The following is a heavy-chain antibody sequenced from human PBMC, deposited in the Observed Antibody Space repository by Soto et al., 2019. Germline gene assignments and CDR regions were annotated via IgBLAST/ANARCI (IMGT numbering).Heavy chain of an antibody. Sequence: GESLKISCKGSGYSFTIYWIGWVRQMPGKGLEWMGIIYPGDSDTRYSPSFQGQVTISADNSISTAYLQWSSLKASDTAMYYCARSENSVNSYYYYYGMDVWGQGTTVTVSS. CDR2: IYPGDSDT. J-gene: IGHJ6*02. CDR1: GYSFTIYW. V-gene: IGHV5-51*01. D-gene: IGHD4-17*01. CDR3: ARSENSVNSYYYYYGMDV.